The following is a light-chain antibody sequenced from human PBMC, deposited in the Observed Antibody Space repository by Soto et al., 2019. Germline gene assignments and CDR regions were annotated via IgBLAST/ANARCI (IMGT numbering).Light chain of an antibody. J-gene: IGKJ4*01. V-gene: IGKV3-11*01. Sequence: ELVLTQSPATLSLSPGERATLSCRASQSVGYYLAWYQQKVGQAPRLLIYDANNRATGIPARFSGSGSGTDFTLTISSLQPEDFAVYYCQQRADWPLTFGGGTEVEIK. CDR3: QQRADWPLT. CDR1: QSVGYY. CDR2: DAN.